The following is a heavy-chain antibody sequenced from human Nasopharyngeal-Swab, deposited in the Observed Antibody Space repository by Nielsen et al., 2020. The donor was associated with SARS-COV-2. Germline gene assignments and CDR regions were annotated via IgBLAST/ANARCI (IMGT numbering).Heavy chain of an antibody. CDR2: ITSGNSV. J-gene: IGHJ4*02. CDR1: GFTFSPYT. V-gene: IGHV3-48*04. CDR3: ARERGGGYGDY. Sequence: LSLTCATSGFTFSPYTMTWVRQAPGKGLQWISYITSGNSVQYADSVRGRFTIPRDNAKNSLYLQMNSLTAEDTAVYYCARERGGGYGDYWGQGTLVTVSS. D-gene: IGHD5-12*01.